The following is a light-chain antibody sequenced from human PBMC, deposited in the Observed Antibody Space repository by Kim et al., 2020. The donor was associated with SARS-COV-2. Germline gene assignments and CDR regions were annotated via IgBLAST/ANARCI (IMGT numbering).Light chain of an antibody. V-gene: IGLV1-51*01. CDR2: DID. CDR1: SSDIGKNY. CDR3: ATWDSAVSAVV. J-gene: IGLJ7*01. Sequence: QSILTQPPSVSAAPGQSVTISCSGGSSDIGKNYVSWYRQLPGTAPKLLIYDIDKRASGITDRFSASKSGSSATLVITGLQTGDEAFYHCATWDSAVSAVVFGGGTQLTVL.